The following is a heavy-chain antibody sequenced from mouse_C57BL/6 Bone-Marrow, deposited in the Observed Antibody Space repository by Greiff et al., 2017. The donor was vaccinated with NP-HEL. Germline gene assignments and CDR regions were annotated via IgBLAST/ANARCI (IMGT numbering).Heavy chain of an antibody. CDR3: ARGEKKLRRGEYYAMDY. V-gene: IGHV1-20*01. CDR2: INPYNGDT. CDR1: GYSFTGYF. Sequence: EVKLQQSGPELVKPGDSVKISCKASGYSFTGYFMNWVMQSHGKSLEWIGRINPYNGDTFYNQKFKGKATLTVDKSSRTAHMELRSLTSEDSAVYYCARGEKKLRRGEYYAMDYWGQGTSVTVSS. J-gene: IGHJ4*01. D-gene: IGHD2-4*01.